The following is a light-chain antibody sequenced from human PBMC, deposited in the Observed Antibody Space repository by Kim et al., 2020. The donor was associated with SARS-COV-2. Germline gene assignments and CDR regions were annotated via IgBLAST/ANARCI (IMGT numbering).Light chain of an antibody. CDR2: GAS. CDR3: QQYNRWPRT. Sequence: VSPGDRATLSCRASQTISSTLAWYQQRTGQAPRLLIYGASTRATGVPARFSGGGSGTEFTLTISSLQSEDFAVYYCQQYNRWPRTFGQGTKVDIK. J-gene: IGKJ1*01. V-gene: IGKV3-15*01. CDR1: QTISST.